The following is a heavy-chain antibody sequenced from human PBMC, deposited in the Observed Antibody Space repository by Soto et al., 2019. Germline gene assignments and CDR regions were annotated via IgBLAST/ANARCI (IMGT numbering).Heavy chain of an antibody. J-gene: IGHJ6*02. CDR3: ARSVLLWFGEGSGMDV. CDR2: INSDGSST. CDR1: GFTFSSYW. D-gene: IGHD3-10*01. V-gene: IGHV3-74*01. Sequence: GGSLRLSCAASGFTFSSYWMHWVRQAPGKGLVWVSRINSDGSSTSYADSVKGRFTISRDNAKNTLYLQMNSLRAEDTAVYYCARSVLLWFGEGSGMDVWGQGTTVTVPS.